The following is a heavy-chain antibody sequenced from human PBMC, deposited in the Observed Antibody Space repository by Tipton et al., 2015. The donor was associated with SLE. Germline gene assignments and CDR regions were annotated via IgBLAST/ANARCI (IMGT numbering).Heavy chain of an antibody. CDR2: INHSGST. D-gene: IGHD5-24*01. CDR1: GGSFSGYY. CDR3: ARGRDGYNYSY. Sequence: TLSLTCAVYGGSFSGYYWSWIRQPPGKGLEWIGEINHSGSTNYNPSLKSRVTISVDTSKNQFSLKLSSVTAADTAVYYCARGRDGYNYSYWGQGTLVTVSS. V-gene: IGHV4-34*01. J-gene: IGHJ4*02.